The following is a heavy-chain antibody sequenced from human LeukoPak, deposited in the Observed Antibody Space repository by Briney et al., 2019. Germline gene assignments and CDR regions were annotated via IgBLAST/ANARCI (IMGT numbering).Heavy chain of an antibody. CDR3: AKDYSSGWYSAFVI. D-gene: IGHD6-19*01. Sequence: GRSLRLSCAASGFTFDDYAMHWVRQAPGKGLEWVSGISWNSGSIGYADSVKGRFTISRDNAKNSLYLQMNSLRAEDTALYYCAKDYSSGWYSAFVIWGQGTMVTVSS. CDR1: GFTFDDYA. CDR2: ISWNSGSI. V-gene: IGHV3-9*01. J-gene: IGHJ3*02.